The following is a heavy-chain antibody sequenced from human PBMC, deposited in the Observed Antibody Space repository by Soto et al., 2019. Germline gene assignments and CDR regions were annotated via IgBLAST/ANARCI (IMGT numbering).Heavy chain of an antibody. CDR1: GFTVSSNY. V-gene: IGHV3-66*01. CDR2: IYSGGST. D-gene: IGHD2-2*02. J-gene: IGHJ3*02. Sequence: GSLRLSCAASGFTVSSNYMSWVRQAPGKGLEWVSVIYSGGSTYYADSVKGRFTISRDNSKNTLYLQMNSLRAEDTAVYYCATTGYCSSTSCYKANALDIWGQGTMVTVSS. CDR3: ATTGYCSSTSCYKANALDI.